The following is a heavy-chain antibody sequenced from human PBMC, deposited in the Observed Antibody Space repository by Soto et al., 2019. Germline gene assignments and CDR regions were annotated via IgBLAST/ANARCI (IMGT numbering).Heavy chain of an antibody. D-gene: IGHD5-18*01. CDR1: GDSINKYL. CDR2: ISYSGRT. V-gene: IGHV4-59*01. Sequence: QVQLQESGPGLVKPSETMSLTCTISGDSINKYLCNWIRQTPGKGLERIGYISYSGRTSYNTSLQSRVTISSDTSKNHFSLKLSSVTSADTAVYYCSRARQRDTGRGLDVWGQGTTVTVAS. J-gene: IGHJ6*02. CDR3: SRARQRDTGRGLDV.